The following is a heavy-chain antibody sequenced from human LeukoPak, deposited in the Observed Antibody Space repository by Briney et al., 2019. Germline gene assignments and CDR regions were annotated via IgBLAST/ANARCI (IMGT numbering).Heavy chain of an antibody. J-gene: IGHJ6*03. CDR2: IYFSGTT. D-gene: IGHD5-18*01. CDR1: GGFVSSGSYY. Sequence: PSQTLSLTCTVSGGFVSSGSYYWTWIRQTAGKGLEWIGRIYFSGTTNYNPSLNSRVTISLDTSKNQFSLKLSSVSAADTAVYDCARGRTADYYQYYMDVWGTGTTVTVSS. V-gene: IGHV4-61*02. CDR3: ARGRTADYYQYYMDV.